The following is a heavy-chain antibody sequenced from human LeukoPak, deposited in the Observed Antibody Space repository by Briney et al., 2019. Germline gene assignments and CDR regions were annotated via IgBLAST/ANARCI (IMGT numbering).Heavy chain of an antibody. CDR3: ASPRVLGDSSGYYYPPDY. V-gene: IGHV4-39*01. J-gene: IGHJ4*02. CDR2: IYYSGST. CDR1: GGSISSSSYY. Sequence: EPSETLSLTCAVSGGSISSSSYYWGWIRQPPGKGLEWIGSIYYSGSTYYNPSLKSRVTISVDTSKNQFSLKLSSVTAADTAVYYCASPRVLGDSSGYYYPPDYWGQGTLVTVSS. D-gene: IGHD3-22*01.